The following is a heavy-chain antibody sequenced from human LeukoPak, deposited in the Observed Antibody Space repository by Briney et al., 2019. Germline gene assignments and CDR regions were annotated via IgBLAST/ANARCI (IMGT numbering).Heavy chain of an antibody. V-gene: IGHV3-23*01. Sequence: EPGGSLRLSCAASGFTVSSNYMSWVRQAPGKGLEWVSVISGSGGSTYYADSVKGRFTISRDNSRNTLYLQMNSLRAEDTAVYYCAKDRVVAAGTFDYWGQGTLVTVSS. J-gene: IGHJ4*02. CDR2: ISGSGGST. CDR3: AKDRVVAAGTFDY. CDR1: GFTVSSNY. D-gene: IGHD1-14*01.